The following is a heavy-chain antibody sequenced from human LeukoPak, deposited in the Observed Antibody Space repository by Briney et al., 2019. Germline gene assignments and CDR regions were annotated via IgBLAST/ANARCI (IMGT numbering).Heavy chain of an antibody. D-gene: IGHD2-2*01. V-gene: IGHV1-18*01. CDR3: AVGEGSSTDY. CDR1: GYTFTSYG. Sequence: GASVKVSCKASGYTFTSYGISWVRQAPGQGLEWMGWISAYNGNTNYAQKFQGWVTMTRDTSISTAYMELSRLRSDDTAVYYCAVGEGSSTDYWGQGTLVTVSS. CDR2: ISAYNGNT. J-gene: IGHJ4*02.